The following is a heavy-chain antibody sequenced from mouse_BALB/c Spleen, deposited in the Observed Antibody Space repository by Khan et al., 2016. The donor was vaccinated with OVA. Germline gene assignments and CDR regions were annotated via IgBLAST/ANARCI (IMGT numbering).Heavy chain of an antibody. Sequence: QIQLVQSGPELKKPGETVKISCKASGYTFTNYGMNWVKQAPGKGLKWMGWINTYTGEPTYTDDFKGRFAFSLETSASTAYLQINNLKNDDYATYFCARWASYWYFDVWGAGTTVTVSS. CDR2: INTYTGEP. CDR1: GYTFTNYG. CDR3: ARWASYWYFDV. V-gene: IGHV9-1*02. J-gene: IGHJ1*01.